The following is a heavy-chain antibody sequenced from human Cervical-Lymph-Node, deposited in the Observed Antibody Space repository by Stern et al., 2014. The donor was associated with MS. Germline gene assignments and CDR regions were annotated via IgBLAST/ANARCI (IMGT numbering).Heavy chain of an antibody. CDR1: GGSISSSNYY. Sequence: QLQLQESGPGLVKPSETLSLTCIVSGGSISSSNYYWGWIRQPPGKGLEWIGNIYYSGSTYYNPSLESRVTISLDTSKNQFSLKLSSVTAADTAVFYCARHDYSNFYYGLDVWGQGTTVTVSS. D-gene: IGHD4-11*01. J-gene: IGHJ6*02. V-gene: IGHV4-39*01. CDR2: IYYSGST. CDR3: ARHDYSNFYYGLDV.